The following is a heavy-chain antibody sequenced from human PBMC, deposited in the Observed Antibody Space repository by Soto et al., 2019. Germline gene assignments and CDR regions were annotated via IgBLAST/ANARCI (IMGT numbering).Heavy chain of an antibody. CDR2: IYSGGST. V-gene: IGHV3-53*01. D-gene: IGHD5-18*01. CDR1: VFTGSSNY. CDR3: ATDPIQPYYYGMDV. Sequence: PWWSLRPSCAASVFTGSSNYMSWFRQAPGKGLEWVSVIYSGGSTYYADSVKGRFTISRDNSKNTLYLQMNSLRAEDTAVYYCATDPIQPYYYGMDVWGQGTTVTVSS. J-gene: IGHJ6*02.